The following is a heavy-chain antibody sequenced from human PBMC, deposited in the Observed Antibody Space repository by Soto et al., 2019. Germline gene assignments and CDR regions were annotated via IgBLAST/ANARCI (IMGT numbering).Heavy chain of an antibody. D-gene: IGHD2-15*01. CDR3: ARDRATYSDCSGGSCYTYYYYGMDV. Sequence: QTGGSLRLSCAASGFTFSSYSMNWVRQAPGKGLEWVSYISSSSSTIYYADSVKGRFTISRDNAKNSLYLQMNSLRDEDTAVYYCARDRATYSDCSGGSCYTYYYYGMDVWGQGTTVTVSS. J-gene: IGHJ6*02. CDR2: ISSSSSTI. V-gene: IGHV3-48*02. CDR1: GFTFSSYS.